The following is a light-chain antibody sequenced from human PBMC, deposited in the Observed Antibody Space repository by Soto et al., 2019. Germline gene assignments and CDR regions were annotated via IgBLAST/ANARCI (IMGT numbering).Light chain of an antibody. CDR1: TSNIAKNH. J-gene: IGLJ1*01. V-gene: IGLV1-51*01. Sequence: QSVLTQPPSVSAAPGQKVSISCSGSTSNIAKNHVSWYQRLPGTAPKLLFYDNDKRPSGIPDRFSASKSATSSTLDITGLQTGDEADYLCGAWDDSLSFYVSGTGTKVTVL. CDR3: GAWDDSLSFYV. CDR2: DND.